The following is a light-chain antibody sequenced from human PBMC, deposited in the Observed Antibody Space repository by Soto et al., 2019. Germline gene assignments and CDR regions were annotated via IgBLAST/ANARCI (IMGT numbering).Light chain of an antibody. J-gene: IGLJ3*02. V-gene: IGLV1-44*01. CDR1: SSNIGSNT. CDR3: AAWDDSLNGRGV. Sequence: QSVLTQPPSASGTPGQRVTISCSGSSSNIGSNTVNWYQQLPGTAPKLLIYSNNQRPSGVPDRFSGSRSGTSASLAISGLQSEDEGDYYCAAWDDSLNGRGVFGGGIKLTVL. CDR2: SNN.